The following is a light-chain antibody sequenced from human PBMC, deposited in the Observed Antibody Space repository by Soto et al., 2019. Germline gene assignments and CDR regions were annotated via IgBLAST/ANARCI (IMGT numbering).Light chain of an antibody. CDR1: QSVGTN. J-gene: IGKJ4*01. CDR2: GAS. Sequence: EIVMTQSPATLSVSPGERAALSCRASQSVGTNLAWYQQKPGQAPRLLIYGASTRATGIPDRFSGSGSGTEFTLTISGLQSEDFAVYYCQQRSIWPLTFGGGTKVEIK. CDR3: QQRSIWPLT. V-gene: IGKV3-15*01.